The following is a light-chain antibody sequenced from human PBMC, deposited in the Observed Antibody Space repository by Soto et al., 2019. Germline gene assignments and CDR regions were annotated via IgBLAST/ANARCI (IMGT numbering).Light chain of an antibody. CDR1: QSVGSN. CDR2: GAS. J-gene: IGKJ2*01. CDR3: QQNNRWPPYT. V-gene: IGKV3-15*01. Sequence: IVMTQSPATLSVSPGERATLSCRASQSVGSNLAWYQQKPGQAPRLLIYGASTRANGIPVRFSGSGSGTEFTLTISSLQSEDFAVYYCQQNNRWPPYTFGQGTKLEIK.